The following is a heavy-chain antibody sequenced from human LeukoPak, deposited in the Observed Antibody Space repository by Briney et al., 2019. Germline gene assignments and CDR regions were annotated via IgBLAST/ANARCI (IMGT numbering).Heavy chain of an antibody. CDR2: INPSGGST. Sequence: ASVKVPCKASGYTFTSYYMHWVRQAPGQGLEWMGIINPSGGSTSYAQKFQGRVTMTRDMSTSTDYMELSSLRSEDTAVYYCARDNSVEDTAWWFDPWGQGTLVTVSS. CDR1: GYTFTSYY. J-gene: IGHJ5*02. CDR3: ARDNSVEDTAWWFDP. V-gene: IGHV1-46*01. D-gene: IGHD4-23*01.